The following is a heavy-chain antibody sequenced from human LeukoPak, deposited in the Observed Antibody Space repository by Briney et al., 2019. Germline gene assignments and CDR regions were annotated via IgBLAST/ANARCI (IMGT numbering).Heavy chain of an antibody. Sequence: ASVKVSCKASGYTFTSYYMHWVRQAPGQGLEWMGIINPSGGSTSYAQKFQGRVTMTRDTSTSTVHMELSSLRSEDTAVYYCARDGENIVATIVGHFDYWGQGTLVTVSS. CDR3: ARDGENIVATIVGHFDY. V-gene: IGHV1-46*01. CDR2: INPSGGST. CDR1: GYTFTSYY. D-gene: IGHD5-12*01. J-gene: IGHJ4*02.